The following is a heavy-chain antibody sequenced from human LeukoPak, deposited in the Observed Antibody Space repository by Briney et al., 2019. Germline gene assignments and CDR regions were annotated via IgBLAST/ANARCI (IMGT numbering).Heavy chain of an antibody. CDR1: AFTFSRYG. J-gene: IGHJ4*02. V-gene: IGHV3-30*02. CDR2: IRYDGSKR. CDR3: AKEIWPTVTTPGWTYFDY. D-gene: IGHD4-17*01. Sequence: GGSLRLSCAASAFTFSRYGMHWVRQAPGKGLEWVAFIRYDGSKRYYADSVKSRFTISRDNSKNTLYLQMNSLRAEDTAVYYCAKEIWPTVTTPGWTYFDYWGQGALVTVSS.